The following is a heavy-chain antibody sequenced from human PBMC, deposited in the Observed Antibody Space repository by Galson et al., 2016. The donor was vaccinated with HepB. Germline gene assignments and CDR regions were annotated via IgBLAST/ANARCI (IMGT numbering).Heavy chain of an antibody. Sequence: PALVQPTQTLTLTCTFSGFSLPTSGVGVGWIRQPPGRALEWLTLIFWDDDKRYNPSLKSRLTIVKDTSKNPVVLRMANVDPVDTATYYGAHFYYGMDVWGQGTTVTVSS. CDR1: GFSLPTSGVG. CDR3: AHFYYGMDV. J-gene: IGHJ6*02. CDR2: IFWDDDK. V-gene: IGHV2-5*02.